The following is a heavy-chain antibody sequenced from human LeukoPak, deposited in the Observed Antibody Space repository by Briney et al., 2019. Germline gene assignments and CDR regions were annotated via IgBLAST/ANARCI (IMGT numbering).Heavy chain of an antibody. D-gene: IGHD5-24*01. J-gene: IGHJ4*02. CDR3: ARHTIIRRDGYNPFDY. Sequence: SETLSLTCTVSGGSVSSSSYYWGWIRQPPGKGLEWIGSIYYSGSTYYNPSLKSRVTISVDTSKNQFSLKLSSVTAADTAVYYCARHTIIRRDGYNPFDYWGQGTLVTVSS. CDR2: IYYSGST. CDR1: GGSVSSSSYY. V-gene: IGHV4-39*01.